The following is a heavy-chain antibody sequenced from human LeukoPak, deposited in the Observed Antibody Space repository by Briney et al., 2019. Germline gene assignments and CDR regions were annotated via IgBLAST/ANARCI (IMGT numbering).Heavy chain of an antibody. J-gene: IGHJ4*02. CDR2: INHSGST. D-gene: IGHD3-9*01. V-gene: IGHV4-34*01. Sequence: SETLSLTCAVYGGSFSGYYWSWIRQPPGKGLEWIGEINHSGSTNYNPSLKSRVTISVDTSKNQFSLKLSSVTAADTAVYYCARHLRYFDWLHFDYWGQGTLVTVSS. CDR1: GGSFSGYY. CDR3: ARHLRYFDWLHFDY.